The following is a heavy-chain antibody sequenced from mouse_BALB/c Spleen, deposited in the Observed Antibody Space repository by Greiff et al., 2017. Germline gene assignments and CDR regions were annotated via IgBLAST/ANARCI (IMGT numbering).Heavy chain of an antibody. CDR1: GFAFSSYD. CDR3: ARLPMITRAMDY. V-gene: IGHV5-12-1*01. D-gene: IGHD2-4*01. Sequence: DVMLVESGGGLVKPGGSLKLSCAASGFAFSSYDMSWVRQTPEKRLEWVAYISSGGGSTYYPDTVKGRFTISRDNAKNTLYLQMSSLKSEDTAMYYCARLPMITRAMDYWGQGTSVTVSS. J-gene: IGHJ4*01. CDR2: ISSGGGST.